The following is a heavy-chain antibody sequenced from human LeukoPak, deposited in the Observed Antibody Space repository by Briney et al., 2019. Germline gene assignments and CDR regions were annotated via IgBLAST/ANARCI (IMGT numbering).Heavy chain of an antibody. V-gene: IGHV4-34*01. J-gene: IGHJ4*02. Sequence: SQTLSLTCAVYGGSFSGYYWSWIRQPPGKGLEWIGEINHSGSTNYNPSLKSRVTISVDTSKNQFSLKLSSVTAADTAVYYCARVPRWLRYFDYWGQGTLVTVSS. CDR3: ARVPRWLRYFDY. CDR2: INHSGST. CDR1: GGSFSGYY. D-gene: IGHD5-12*01.